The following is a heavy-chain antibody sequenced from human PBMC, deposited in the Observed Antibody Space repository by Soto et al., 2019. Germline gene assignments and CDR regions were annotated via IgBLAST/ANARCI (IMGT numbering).Heavy chain of an antibody. V-gene: IGHV4-39*01. CDR2: IYYSGTT. Sequence: QLQLQESGPGLVKPSETLSLTCTVSGGSISSSSFYWGWIRQPPGKGLEWIGSIYYSGTTYYNPSLKSRVTISVDTSKNQFSLKLSSVTAADTAVYYCARHLGYYSYYMDVWGKGTTVTVSS. CDR1: GGSISSSSFY. J-gene: IGHJ6*03. CDR3: ARHLGYYSYYMDV. D-gene: IGHD7-27*01.